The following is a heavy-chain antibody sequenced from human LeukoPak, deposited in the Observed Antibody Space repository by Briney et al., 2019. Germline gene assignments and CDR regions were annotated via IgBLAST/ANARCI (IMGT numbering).Heavy chain of an antibody. CDR1: GFTFDDYA. V-gene: IGHV3-9*01. CDR2: ISWNSGSI. D-gene: IGHD6-13*01. Sequence: GGSLRLSCAASGFTFDDYAMHWVRQAPGKGLEWVSGISWNSGSIGYADSVKGRFTISRDNAKNSLYLQMNSLRAEDTALYYCAKDPRSSSWYYGFDYWGQGTLVTVSS. CDR3: AKDPRSSSWYYGFDY. J-gene: IGHJ4*02.